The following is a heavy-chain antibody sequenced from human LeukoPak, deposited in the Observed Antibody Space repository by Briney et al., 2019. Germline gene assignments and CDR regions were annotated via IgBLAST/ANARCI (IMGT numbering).Heavy chain of an antibody. V-gene: IGHV3-30*18. J-gene: IGHJ6*02. Sequence: GGTLRLSCAASGFTFSNYGMYWVRQAPGKGLEWVAVISSDGSNKYYADSVKGRFTISRDNSKDTLYLQMNSLRAEDTAVYYCAKDPIAVAGNNYYRMDVWGQGTTVTISS. CDR1: GFTFSNYG. CDR3: AKDPIAVAGNNYYRMDV. CDR2: ISSDGSNK. D-gene: IGHD6-19*01.